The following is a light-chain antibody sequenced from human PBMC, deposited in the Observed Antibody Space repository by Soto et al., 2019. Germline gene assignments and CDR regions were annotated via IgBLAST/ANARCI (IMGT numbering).Light chain of an antibody. V-gene: IGLV2-14*01. CDR2: EVS. CDR3: AAWDDYLNGVV. CDR1: SSDVGGYNY. Sequence: QSVLTQPASVSGSPGQSITISCTGTSSDVGGYNYVSWYQQHPGKAPKLMIYEVSNRPSGVSNRFSGSKSGNTASLTISGLQAEDEADYYCAAWDDYLNGVVFGGGTKLTVL. J-gene: IGLJ2*01.